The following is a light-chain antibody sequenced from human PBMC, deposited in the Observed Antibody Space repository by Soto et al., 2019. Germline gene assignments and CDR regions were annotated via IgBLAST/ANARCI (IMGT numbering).Light chain of an antibody. CDR1: SSDVGGFHF. J-gene: IGLJ1*01. Sequence: QSALTQPASVSGSPGQSITISCTGTSSDVGGFHFVSWFQQHPGKAPKLMIYEVSNRPSGVSIRFSGSKSGNTASLTISGLRAEDEADYYCSSYTTTNSYVFGSGTKLTVL. CDR2: EVS. CDR3: SSYTTTNSYV. V-gene: IGLV2-14*01.